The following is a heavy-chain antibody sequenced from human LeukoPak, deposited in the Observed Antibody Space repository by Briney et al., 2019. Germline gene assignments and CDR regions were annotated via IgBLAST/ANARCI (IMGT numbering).Heavy chain of an antibody. J-gene: IGHJ4*02. CDR1: GFTFSSYA. CDR2: IKQDGSEK. CDR3: AREKALDY. Sequence: PGGSLRLSCAASGFTFSSYAMSWVRQAPGKGLEWVANIKQDGSEKYYVDSVKGRFTISRDNAKNSLYLQMNSLRAEDTALYYCAREKALDYWGQGTLVTVSS. V-gene: IGHV3-7*01.